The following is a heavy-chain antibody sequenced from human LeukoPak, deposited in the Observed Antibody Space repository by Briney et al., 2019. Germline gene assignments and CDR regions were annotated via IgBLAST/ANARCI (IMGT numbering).Heavy chain of an antibody. V-gene: IGHV4-59*11. CDR1: GGSISSHY. Sequence: SETLSLTCTVSGGSISSHYWSWIRQPPGKGLEWIGYIYYSGSTNYNPSLKSRVTISVDTSKDQFSLKLSSVTAADTAMYYCARVRDSSVYYGHFDYGGQGTRVTVSS. CDR2: IYYSGST. D-gene: IGHD3-22*01. CDR3: ARVRDSSVYYGHFDY. J-gene: IGHJ4*02.